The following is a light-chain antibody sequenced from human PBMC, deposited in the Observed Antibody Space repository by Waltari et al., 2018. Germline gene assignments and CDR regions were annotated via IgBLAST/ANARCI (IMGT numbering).Light chain of an antibody. CDR2: HAS. CDR1: QGVGKY. Sequence: EIVLTPSPGTLSLSPGERATLSCRASQGVGKYLPWYQQRPGQAPRLLLYHASIRATGIPDRFSGSGFGTDFSLTISRLEPEDFAVYYCQKYDFLPATFGQGTTVEIK. J-gene: IGKJ1*01. CDR3: QKYDFLPAT. V-gene: IGKV3-20*01.